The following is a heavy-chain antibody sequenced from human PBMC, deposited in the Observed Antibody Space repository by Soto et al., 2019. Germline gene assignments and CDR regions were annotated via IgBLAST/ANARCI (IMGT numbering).Heavy chain of an antibody. Sequence: GGSLRLSCAASGFTFSSYAMHWVRQAPGKGLEWVAVISYDGSNKYYADSVKGRFTISRDNSKNTLYLQMNSLRAEDTAVYYCAREPVAYGSKPSYWYFDLWGRGTLVTVSS. CDR3: AREPVAYGSKPSYWYFDL. D-gene: IGHD4-17*01. V-gene: IGHV3-30-3*01. CDR2: ISYDGSNK. CDR1: GFTFSSYA. J-gene: IGHJ2*01.